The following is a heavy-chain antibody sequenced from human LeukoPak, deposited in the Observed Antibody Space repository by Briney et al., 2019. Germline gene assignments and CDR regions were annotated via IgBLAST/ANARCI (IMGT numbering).Heavy chain of an antibody. CDR1: GFTFSSYN. V-gene: IGHV3-21*01. Sequence: PGGSLRLSCVASGFTFSSYNINGIRQAPGEGLEGVSSMNSRGDYVNYADSVKGRFTISRVNARNSVYLQMNSLGVEDTAVYYCVRGAFRWAADYWGQGTLVTVSS. CDR3: VRGAFRWAADY. D-gene: IGHD1-26*01. CDR2: MNSRGDYV. J-gene: IGHJ4*02.